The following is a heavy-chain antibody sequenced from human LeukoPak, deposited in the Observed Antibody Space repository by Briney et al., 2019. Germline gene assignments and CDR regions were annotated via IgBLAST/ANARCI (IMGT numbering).Heavy chain of an antibody. Sequence: GSSVKVSCKASGGTFSSYAISWVRQAPGQGLEWMGRIIPILGIANYAQKFQGRVTITADKSTSTAYMELSSLRSEDTAVCYCARDSVLYYYGSGSYPPFDYWGQGTLVTVSS. V-gene: IGHV1-69*04. CDR1: GGTFSSYA. D-gene: IGHD3-10*01. CDR2: IIPILGIA. CDR3: ARDSVLYYYGSGSYPPFDY. J-gene: IGHJ4*02.